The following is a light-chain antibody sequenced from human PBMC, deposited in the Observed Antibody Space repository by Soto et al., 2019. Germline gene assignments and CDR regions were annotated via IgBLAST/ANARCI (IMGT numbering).Light chain of an antibody. CDR2: DVA. Sequence: DVQMTQSPSHLPASGGDRFTITCRASQSISSWLAWYQQKPGQAPKXXIYDVASLERGVPSRFSGSGSGTEFTLTISSLQTDDFATYYSQQYNSYSWTFGQGTKVDIK. J-gene: IGKJ1*01. CDR1: QSISSW. CDR3: QQYNSYSWT. V-gene: IGKV1-5*01.